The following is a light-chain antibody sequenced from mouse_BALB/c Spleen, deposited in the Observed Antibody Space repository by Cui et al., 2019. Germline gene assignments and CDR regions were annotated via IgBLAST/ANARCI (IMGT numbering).Light chain of an antibody. V-gene: IGKV12-41*01. CDR2: NAK. CDR3: QQFWSTPRT. J-gene: IGKJ1*01. Sequence: DIQMSHSPASLSASVAETVTITCRASRNIHNYLDWYQQKPGKSPQLLIYNAKTLADGVPSRFSGSGSGTQYSLKINSLQAEDFGSYYCQQFWSTPRTFGGGTKLEIK. CDR1: RNIHNY.